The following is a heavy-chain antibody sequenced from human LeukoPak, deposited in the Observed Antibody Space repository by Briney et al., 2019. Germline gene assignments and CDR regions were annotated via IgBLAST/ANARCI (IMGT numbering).Heavy chain of an antibody. D-gene: IGHD1-1*01. CDR2: ISCSSTYI. CDR3: ASGTSYGT. J-gene: IGHJ4*02. Sequence: GGSLRLSCAASGFAFSTYSMNWVRQAPGRGLEWVSSISCSSTYIYYADSGKGRFTISRDNAKNSLYLKMNSLSAEDTAVYYCASGTSYGTWGQGTLVTVSA. CDR1: GFAFSTYS. V-gene: IGHV3-21*01.